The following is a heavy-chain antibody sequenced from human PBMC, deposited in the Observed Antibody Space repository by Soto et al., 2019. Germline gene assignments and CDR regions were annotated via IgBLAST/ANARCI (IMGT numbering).Heavy chain of an antibody. CDR1: GFAFSNYA. J-gene: IGHJ4*02. CDR3: AKEVGASPRGRFDY. D-gene: IGHD1-26*01. V-gene: IGHV3-23*01. Sequence: EVQLLESGGGLVQPGGSLRLSCTASGFAFSNYAMSWVRQAPGKGLDWVSTISGSVDSTYYADSVKGRFTISRDSSKDILYLQMSSLRAEDTAIYYCAKEVGASPRGRFDYWGQGNLVTVSS. CDR2: ISGSVDST.